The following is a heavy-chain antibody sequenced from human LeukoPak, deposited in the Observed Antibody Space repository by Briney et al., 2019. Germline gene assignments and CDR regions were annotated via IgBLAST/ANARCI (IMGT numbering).Heavy chain of an antibody. J-gene: IGHJ4*02. CDR3: ARAKQLFDY. Sequence: GASVEVSCKASGYTFIIYYIHWVRQAPGQGLEWMGIINPSGGSTSYAQKFQGRVTMTRDTSTSTVYMELSSLRSEDTAVYYCARAKQLFDYWGQGTLVTVSS. CDR2: INPSGGST. D-gene: IGHD1-1*01. CDR1: GYTFIIYY. V-gene: IGHV1-46*01.